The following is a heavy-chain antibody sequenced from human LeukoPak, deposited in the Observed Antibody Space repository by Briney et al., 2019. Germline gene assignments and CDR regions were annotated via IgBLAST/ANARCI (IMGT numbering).Heavy chain of an antibody. D-gene: IGHD3-16*01. J-gene: IGHJ4*02. CDR3: ARDSRGGGPDFDY. V-gene: IGHV4-61*01. Sequence: SETLSLTCTVSGYSISSGYYWAWIRQPPGKGLEWIGYIYYSGTTNYNPSLKSRVTISVDSSRTQFSLKLNSVTAADTAVYYCARDSRGGGPDFDYWGQGTLVTVSS. CDR2: IYYSGTT. CDR1: GYSISSGYY.